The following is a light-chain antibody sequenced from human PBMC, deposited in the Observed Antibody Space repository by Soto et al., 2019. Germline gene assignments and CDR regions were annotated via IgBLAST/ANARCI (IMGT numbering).Light chain of an antibody. CDR1: QSVGSTY. V-gene: IGKV3-20*01. Sequence: EVVVTQSPATLSFSAGETATLSCRARQSVGSTYLAWYQQKPGQAPRLLIYGASSRATGIPDRFSGSGSGTDFTLTISRPEPEDFAVYYCQQYGDSPWTFGQGTKMDIK. J-gene: IGKJ1*01. CDR2: GAS. CDR3: QQYGDSPWT.